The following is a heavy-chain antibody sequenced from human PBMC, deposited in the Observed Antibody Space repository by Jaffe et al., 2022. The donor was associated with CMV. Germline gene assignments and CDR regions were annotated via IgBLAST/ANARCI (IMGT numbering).Heavy chain of an antibody. CDR3: ARDPGDYGDYPKPDSLYYYYGMDV. D-gene: IGHD4-17*01. CDR2: IWYDGSNK. V-gene: IGHV3-33*01. CDR1: GFTFSSYG. J-gene: IGHJ6*02. Sequence: QVQLVESGGGVVQPGRSLRLSCAASGFTFSSYGMHWVRQAPGKGLEWVAVIWYDGSNKYYADSVKGRFTISRDNSKNTLYLQMNSLRAEDTAVYYCARDPGDYGDYPKPDSLYYYYGMDVWGQGTTVTVSS.